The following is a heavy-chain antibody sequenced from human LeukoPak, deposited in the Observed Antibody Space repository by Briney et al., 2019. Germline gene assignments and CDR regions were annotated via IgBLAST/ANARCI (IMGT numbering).Heavy chain of an antibody. CDR1: GFTVSSYS. Sequence: GRSLRPSCAASGFTVSSYSTDWVSQAPGEGLEWVSYISVSSRNVIDYADSVKGRFTISRDDAKNSLYLQMNSLRAEDTAGYFCARDFGPRLYAFDVWGQGTMITVSS. CDR3: ARDFGPRLYAFDV. CDR2: ISVSSRNVI. V-gene: IGHV3-48*04. D-gene: IGHD3-16*01. J-gene: IGHJ3*01.